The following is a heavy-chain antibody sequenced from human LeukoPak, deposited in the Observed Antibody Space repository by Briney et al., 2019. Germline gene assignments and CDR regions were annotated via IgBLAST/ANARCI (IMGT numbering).Heavy chain of an antibody. CDR1: GGSISSYY. Sequence: SETLSLTCTVSGGSISSYYWSWIRQPPGKGLEWIGYIYYSGSTNYNPSLKSRVTISVDTSKNQFSLKLSSVTAADTAVYYCAREVYYYYCMDVWGKGTTVTISS. J-gene: IGHJ6*03. V-gene: IGHV4-59*01. CDR2: IYYSGST. CDR3: AREVYYYYCMDV.